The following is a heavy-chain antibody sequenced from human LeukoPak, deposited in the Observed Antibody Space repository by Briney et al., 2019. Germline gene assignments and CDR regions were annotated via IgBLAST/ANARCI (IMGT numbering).Heavy chain of an antibody. CDR1: GYTFTSYG. CDR3: ARDRGYYDSSGYLASPDY. V-gene: IGHV1-18*01. Sequence: ASVKVSCKASGYTFTSYGISWVRQAPGQGLEWMGWISAYNGNTNYAQKLQGRVTMTTDTSTSTAYMELRSLRSDDTDVYYCARDRGYYDSSGYLASPDYWGQGTLVTVSS. CDR2: ISAYNGNT. J-gene: IGHJ4*02. D-gene: IGHD3-22*01.